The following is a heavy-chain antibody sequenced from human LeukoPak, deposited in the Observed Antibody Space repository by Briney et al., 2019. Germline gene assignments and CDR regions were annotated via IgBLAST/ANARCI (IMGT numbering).Heavy chain of an antibody. J-gene: IGHJ5*02. CDR1: GFTFSRYW. CDR3: ARTYDRSTYGVHYFDP. V-gene: IGHV3-7*01. Sequence: GGSLRLSCAASGFTFSRYWMSWVRQAPGKGLEWVSSINKDGSEKFHADSATGRFTISRDNAKNSLFLQLNTLGAEDAAVYYCARTYDRSTYGVHYFDPWGQGTLVTVSS. CDR2: INKDGSEK. D-gene: IGHD3-22*01.